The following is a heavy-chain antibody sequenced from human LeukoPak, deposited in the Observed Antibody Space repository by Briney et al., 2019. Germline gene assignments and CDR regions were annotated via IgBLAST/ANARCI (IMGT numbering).Heavy chain of an antibody. CDR1: GFTFSSYW. CDR3: ARRGTSSSWAHFDY. V-gene: IGHV3-7*05. CDR2: IKENGSEK. D-gene: IGHD6-13*01. J-gene: IGHJ4*02. Sequence: GGSLRLSCAASGFTFSSYWMSWVRQAPGKGLEWVANIKENGSEKNYVDSVKGRFTISRDNAKNSLYLQMNSLGAEDTAVYYCARRGTSSSWAHFDYWGQGTLVTVSS.